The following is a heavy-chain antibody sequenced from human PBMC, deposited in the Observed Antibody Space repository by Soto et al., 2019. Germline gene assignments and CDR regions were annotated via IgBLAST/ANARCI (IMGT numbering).Heavy chain of an antibody. CDR3: ARGAVAGLYFFDY. CDR2: TSSSSAAI. D-gene: IGHD6-19*01. Sequence: EVQLVESGGGLVQPGGSLRLSCAASGFTLSTYDMNWVRQAPGKGLQWVSHTSSSSAAIVYADSVKGRITISRDNAKKPMLLQMDSLRNEGTAGDYCARGAVAGLYFFDYWGQGILVTVSS. J-gene: IGHJ4*02. V-gene: IGHV3-48*02. CDR1: GFTLSTYD.